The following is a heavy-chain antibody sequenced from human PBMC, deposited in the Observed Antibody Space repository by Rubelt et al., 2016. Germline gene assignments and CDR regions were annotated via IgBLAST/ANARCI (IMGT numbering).Heavy chain of an antibody. CDR1: GGSISSYC. J-gene: IGHJ4*02. V-gene: IGHV4-4*07. Sequence: ESGPGLVKPSETLSLTCTVSGGSISSYCWSWIRQPAGKGLEWIGRIYTSGSTNYNPSLKSRVTMSVDTSKNQFSLKLSSVTAADTAVYYGARGDPDRGSRTVTLDYWGQGTLVTVSS. CDR3: ARGDPDRGSRTVTLDY. D-gene: IGHD4-17*01. CDR2: IYTSGST.